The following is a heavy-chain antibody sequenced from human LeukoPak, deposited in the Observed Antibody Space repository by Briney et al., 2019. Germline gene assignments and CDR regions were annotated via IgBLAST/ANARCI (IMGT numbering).Heavy chain of an antibody. Sequence: SVKVSCKASGGTFSCYAISWVRQAPGQGLEWMGGIIPIFGTANYAQKFQGRVTITADESTSTAYMELSSLRSEDTAVYYCARVYDSSGYYVSEYFQHWGQGTLVTVSS. CDR1: GGTFSCYA. CDR3: ARVYDSSGYYVSEYFQH. D-gene: IGHD3-22*01. J-gene: IGHJ1*01. V-gene: IGHV1-69*13. CDR2: IIPIFGTA.